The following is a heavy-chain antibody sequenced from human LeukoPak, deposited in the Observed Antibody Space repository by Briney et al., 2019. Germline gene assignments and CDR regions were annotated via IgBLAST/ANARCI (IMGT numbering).Heavy chain of an antibody. D-gene: IGHD3-10*02. CDR1: GFTFSSYA. J-gene: IGHJ6*04. CDR3: AELGITMIGGV. CDR2: ISNSDFST. Sequence: GGSLRLSCAASGFTFSSYAMSWVRQAPGKGLEWVSTISNSDFSTYYADSVKGRFTISRDNSENTLYLQMNSLIAEDTALYYCAELGITMIGGVWGKGTTVTISS. V-gene: IGHV3-23*01.